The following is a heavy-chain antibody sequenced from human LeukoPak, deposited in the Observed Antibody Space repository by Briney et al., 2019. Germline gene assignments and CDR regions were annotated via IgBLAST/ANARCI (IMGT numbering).Heavy chain of an antibody. J-gene: IGHJ4*02. D-gene: IGHD3-10*01. V-gene: IGHV4-39*01. Sequence: SETLSLTCTVSGGSISSSRYYWGWIRQPPGKGRECIRTIYSSGSACYNPSLTIRVTISVDASKNQFSVKLSSGTAADTAVYYCARLSGSGSQFDYWGQGTLVTVSS. CDR3: ARLSGSGSQFDY. CDR2: IYSSGSA. CDR1: GGSISSSRYY.